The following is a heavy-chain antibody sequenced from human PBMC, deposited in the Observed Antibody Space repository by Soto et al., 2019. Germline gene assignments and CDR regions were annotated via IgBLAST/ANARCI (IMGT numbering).Heavy chain of an antibody. CDR2: ITYNGTNK. D-gene: IGHD2-21*02. CDR1: GFTFSNSD. J-gene: IGHJ4*01. Sequence: AASGFTFSNSDMNWVRQGPGKGLGWVSGITYNGTNKSCADYVKGRFIISRDNAKSTVFLQMNSLRAEDTATYHCAKEMTAQPFEYWGHGTLVTVSS. CDR3: AKEMTAQPFEY. V-gene: IGHV3-30*18.